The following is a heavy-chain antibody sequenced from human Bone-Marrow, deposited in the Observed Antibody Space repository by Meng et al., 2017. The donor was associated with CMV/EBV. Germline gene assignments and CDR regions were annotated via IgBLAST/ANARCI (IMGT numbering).Heavy chain of an antibody. V-gene: IGHV3-7*01. CDR2: IKQDGSEK. CDR3: ARGGLRFLEWLLGYFDY. CDR1: GFTFSSYW. Sequence: GGSLRLSCAASGFTFSSYWMSWVRQAPGKGLEWVANIKQDGSEKYYVDSVKGRFTISRDNAKNSLYLQMNSLRAEDTAVYYCARGGLRFLEWLLGYFDYWGQGTLVTVSS. J-gene: IGHJ4*02. D-gene: IGHD3-3*01.